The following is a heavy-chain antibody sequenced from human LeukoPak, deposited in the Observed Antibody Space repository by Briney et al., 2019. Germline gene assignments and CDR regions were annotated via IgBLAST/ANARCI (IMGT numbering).Heavy chain of an antibody. V-gene: IGHV3-30*18. D-gene: IGHD1-26*01. CDR2: ISYEGSNK. Sequence: PGRSLRLTCAGCGFTFFSFGMHWVRQAPGKGLEWVAVISYEGSNKYYAASVKGRFTIYRDNFKNTLDLQMNSLTAEDTAVYYCAKDHSGSYCGPYDSWGQGTVVTVSS. CDR3: AKDHSGSYCGPYDS. J-gene: IGHJ4*02. CDR1: GFTFFSFG.